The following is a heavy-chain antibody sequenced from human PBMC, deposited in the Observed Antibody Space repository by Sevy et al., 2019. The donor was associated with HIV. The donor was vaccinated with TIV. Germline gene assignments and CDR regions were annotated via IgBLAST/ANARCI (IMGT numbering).Heavy chain of an antibody. J-gene: IGHJ6*02. CDR3: ARDRGVGTSSYGMDV. CDR1: GFTFSSYGLSSYS. CDR2: ISSSSSYI. D-gene: IGHD1-26*01. Sequence: GGSLRLSCAASGFTFSSYGLSSYSMNWVRQAPGKGLEWVSSISSSSSYIFYADSVKGRFTISRGNAKNSVYLQMNSLRAEDTAVYYCARDRGVGTSSYGMDVWGQGTTVTVSS. V-gene: IGHV3-21*01.